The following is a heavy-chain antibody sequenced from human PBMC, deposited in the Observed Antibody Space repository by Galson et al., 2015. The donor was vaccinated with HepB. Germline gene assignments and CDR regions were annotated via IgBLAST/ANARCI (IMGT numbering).Heavy chain of an antibody. CDR2: ISYDGSNK. V-gene: IGHV3-30-3*01. Sequence: SLRLSCAASGFTFSSYAMHWVRQAPGKGLEWVAVISYDGSNKYYADSVKGRFTISRDNSKNTLYLQMNSLRAEDTAVYYCARGPPGGRLRPDLLNDYWGQGTLVTVSS. D-gene: IGHD2-15*01. CDR1: GFTFSSYA. CDR3: ARGPPGGRLRPDLLNDY. J-gene: IGHJ4*02.